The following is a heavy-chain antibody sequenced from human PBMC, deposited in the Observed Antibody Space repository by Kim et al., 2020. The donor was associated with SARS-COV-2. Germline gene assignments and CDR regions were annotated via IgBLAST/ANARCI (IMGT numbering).Heavy chain of an antibody. Sequence: GGSLRLSCAASGFIFSGSWMTWVRQAPGKGLEWVANIKQDGSEKYYVDSVKGRFTISRDNATNSLFLQMNNLRAEDTAVYYCARVDMYYHGSGSYNHLNSMYYYYGIDVWGQGATVTVSS. CDR3: ARVDMYYHGSGSYNHLNSMYYYYGIDV. J-gene: IGHJ6*02. V-gene: IGHV3-7*01. CDR1: GFIFSGSW. CDR2: IKQDGSEK. D-gene: IGHD3-10*01.